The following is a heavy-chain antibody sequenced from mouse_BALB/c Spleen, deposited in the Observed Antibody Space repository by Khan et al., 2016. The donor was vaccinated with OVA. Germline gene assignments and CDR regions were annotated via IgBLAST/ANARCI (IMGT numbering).Heavy chain of an antibody. Sequence: EVELVESGGGLVKPGGSLKLSCAASGFTFSTYAMSWVRQTPEKRLEWVATISSDGDYTYYPDNVTGRFTISRDNAKNTLYLQMSSLRSEDTAMYYCARSPYGNSAYWGQGTLVTVSA. J-gene: IGHJ3*01. CDR3: ARSPYGNSAY. V-gene: IGHV5-9-3*01. D-gene: IGHD2-1*01. CDR2: ISSDGDYT. CDR1: GFTFSTYA.